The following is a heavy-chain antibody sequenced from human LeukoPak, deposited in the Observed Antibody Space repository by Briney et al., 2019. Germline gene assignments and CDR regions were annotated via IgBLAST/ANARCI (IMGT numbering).Heavy chain of an antibody. V-gene: IGHV1-18*01. CDR3: ARDLGYSYGTELDY. D-gene: IGHD5-18*01. CDR1: AYTFTSYS. Sequence: GASVKVSCKASAYTFTSYSISWVRQAPGQGLEWMGWISAYNGNTNYAQKLQGRVTMTTDTSTSTAYMELRSLRSDDTAVYYCARDLGYSYGTELDYWGQGTLVTVSS. CDR2: ISAYNGNT. J-gene: IGHJ4*02.